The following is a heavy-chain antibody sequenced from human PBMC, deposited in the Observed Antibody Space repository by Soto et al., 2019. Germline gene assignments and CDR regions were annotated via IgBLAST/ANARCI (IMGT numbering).Heavy chain of an antibody. J-gene: IGHJ6*03. V-gene: IGHV1-69*02. CDR1: VGTFSDYN. CDR2: IIPKLGIT. D-gene: IGHD2-21*02. CDR3: ARVEVTRTTNFYHYMDV. Sequence: VQLVQSGAEVKRPGSSVKVSCKAPVGTFSDYNIAWVRQARGQGLEWMGRIIPKLGITNYAHKFQDRVRITADKATSTAYMELTSLRYEDTAVYFCARVEVTRTTNFYHYMDVWGEGTSVTVS.